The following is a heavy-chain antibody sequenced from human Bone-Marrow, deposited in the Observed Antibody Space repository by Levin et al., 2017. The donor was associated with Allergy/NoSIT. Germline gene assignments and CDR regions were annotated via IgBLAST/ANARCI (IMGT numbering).Heavy chain of an antibody. CDR3: AKGKISGATYALDV. D-gene: IGHD1-1*01. CDR1: GFTFSDYY. V-gene: IGHV3-11*01. CDR2: ITSSSGAK. J-gene: IGHJ6*02. Sequence: LSLTCAASGFTFSDYYMSWIRPAPGKGLEWVSYITSSSGAKYYADSVKGRITISRDNAKNTLYLHMTSLRAEDTAVYFCAKGKISGATYALDVWGQGTTVIVS.